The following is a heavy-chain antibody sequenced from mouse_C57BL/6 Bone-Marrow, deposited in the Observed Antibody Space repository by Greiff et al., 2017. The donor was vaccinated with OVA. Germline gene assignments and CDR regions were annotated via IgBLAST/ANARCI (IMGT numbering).Heavy chain of an antibody. CDR2: IDPENGDT. Sequence: VQLQQSGAELVRPGASVKLSCTASGFNIKDDYMHWVKQRPEQGLEWIGWIDPENGDTEYASKFQGKATITADTSSNTAYLQLSSLTSEDTAVYYCTPYGNSDNGGDGTTLTVSP. CDR1: GFNIKDDY. D-gene: IGHD1-1*02. CDR3: TPYGNSDN. V-gene: IGHV14-4*01. J-gene: IGHJ2*01.